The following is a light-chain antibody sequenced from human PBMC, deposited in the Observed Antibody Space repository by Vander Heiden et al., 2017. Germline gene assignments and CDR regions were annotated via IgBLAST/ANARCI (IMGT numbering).Light chain of an antibody. CDR1: QNINSW. V-gene: IGKV1-5*03. CDR3: QQDNSYSHYT. CDR2: KTS. Sequence: DIQMTQSPSTLSASVGDRVTITCRASQNINSWLAWYQQKPGKAPKLLIYKTSSLESGAPSRFSGSAYGTEFTLTISSLQPDDFTPYYCQQDNSYSHYTFGQGTKMEIK. J-gene: IGKJ2*01.